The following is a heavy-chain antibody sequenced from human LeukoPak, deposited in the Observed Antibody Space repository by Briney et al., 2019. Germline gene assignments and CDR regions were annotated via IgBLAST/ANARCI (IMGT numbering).Heavy chain of an antibody. J-gene: IGHJ5*02. CDR3: AKGQYSGYIDWFDP. Sequence: GGSLRLSCAASGFTFSDYYMTWIRQAPGKGLEWVSYISSSGITIYYADSVKGRFTISRDNSKNTLYLQMNSLRAEDTAVYYCAKGQYSGYIDWFDPWGQGTLVTVSS. V-gene: IGHV3-11*01. D-gene: IGHD5-12*01. CDR1: GFTFSDYY. CDR2: ISSSGITI.